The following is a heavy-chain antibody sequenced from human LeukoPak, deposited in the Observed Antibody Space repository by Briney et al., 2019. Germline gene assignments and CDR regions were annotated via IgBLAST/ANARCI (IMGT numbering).Heavy chain of an antibody. CDR1: GFTFSSYA. V-gene: IGHV3-23*01. D-gene: IGHD6-6*01. CDR2: ISGSGGST. CDR3: AKASVRHYYAYYYGMDV. Sequence: GGSLRLSCAASGFTFSSYAMSWVRQAPGKGLEWVSAISGSGGSTYYADSVKGRFTISRDNSKNTLYLQMNSLRAEDTAVYYCAKASVRHYYAYYYGMDVWGQGTTVTVSS. J-gene: IGHJ6*02.